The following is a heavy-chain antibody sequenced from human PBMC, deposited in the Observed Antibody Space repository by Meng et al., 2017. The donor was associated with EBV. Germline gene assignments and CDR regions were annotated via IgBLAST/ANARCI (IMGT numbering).Heavy chain of an antibody. J-gene: IGHJ4*02. V-gene: IGHV1-2*06. Sequence: HVQAVQSRAEVKEPGDSVKVSCKASGYTFAGYYMHWGRQAPGQGLEWMGRINPNSGGTNYAQKFQGRVTMTRDTSISTAYMELSRLRSDDTAVYYCARVGIAVAGTGDYWGQGTLVTVSS. CDR3: ARVGIAVAGTGDY. CDR2: INPNSGGT. D-gene: IGHD6-19*01. CDR1: GYTFAGYY.